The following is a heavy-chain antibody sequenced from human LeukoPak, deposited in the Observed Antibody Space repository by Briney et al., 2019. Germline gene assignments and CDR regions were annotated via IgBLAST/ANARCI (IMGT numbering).Heavy chain of an antibody. Sequence: ETLSLTCAVSGYSISSGDYWGLIRPPPGKGLEFTGSSYRSGSTYYKPSVKRRVTISGDMSKNQFSQKLSSVTAADAAVYYCARLGVPAAILACKYWFDPWGQGTLVTVSS. V-gene: IGHV4-38-2*01. D-gene: IGHD2-2*01. J-gene: IGHJ5*02. CDR1: GYSISSGDY. CDR3: ARLGVPAAILACKYWFDP. CDR2: SYRSGST.